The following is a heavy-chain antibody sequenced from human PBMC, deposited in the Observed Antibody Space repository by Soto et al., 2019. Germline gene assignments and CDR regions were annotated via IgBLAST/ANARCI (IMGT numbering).Heavy chain of an antibody. CDR3: ERDPSEYSSSSGWFAP. D-gene: IGHD6-6*01. CDR2: IYYSGST. Sequence: SETLSLTCTVSGGSISSSSYYWGWIRQPPGKGLEWIGSIYYSGSTYYNPSLKSRVTISVDTSKNQFSLNLSSVTAADTAVYYCERDPSEYSSSSGWFAPWGQGTLLTVSS. J-gene: IGHJ5*02. CDR1: GGSISSSSYY. V-gene: IGHV4-39*02.